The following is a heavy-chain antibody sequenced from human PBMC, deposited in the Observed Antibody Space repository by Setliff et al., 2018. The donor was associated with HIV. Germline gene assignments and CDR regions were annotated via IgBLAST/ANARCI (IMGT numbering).Heavy chain of an antibody. CDR3: GGLYGDKGGGY. CDR2: IIPMLRAT. V-gene: IGHV1-69*13. J-gene: IGHJ4*02. Sequence: SVKVSCKTSGDTFNTYSISWVRQAPGQGLEWMGGIIPMLRATKYAQRFQGRVAITADESTSTAYMELSSLRSEETAFYYCGGLYGDKGGGYWGQGTLVTVSS. D-gene: IGHD4-17*01. CDR1: GDTFNTYS.